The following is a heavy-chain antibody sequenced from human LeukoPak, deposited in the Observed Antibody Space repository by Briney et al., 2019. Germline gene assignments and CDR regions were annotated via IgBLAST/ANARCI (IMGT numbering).Heavy chain of an antibody. CDR2: IHYSGST. D-gene: IGHD2-15*01. Sequence: SETLSLTCTVSGGSISSYYWSWIRQPPGKRLEWIGYIHYSGSTNYNPSLKSRVTISVDTSKNQFSLRLSSVTAADTAVYYCANGGYCSGTSRYPNWFDPWGQGTLVTVSS. J-gene: IGHJ5*02. V-gene: IGHV4-59*01. CDR1: GGSISSYY. CDR3: ANGGYCSGTSRYPNWFDP.